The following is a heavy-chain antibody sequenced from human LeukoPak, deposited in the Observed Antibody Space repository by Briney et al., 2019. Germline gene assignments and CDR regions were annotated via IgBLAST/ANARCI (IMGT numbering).Heavy chain of an antibody. CDR1: GGSISSYY. V-gene: IGHV4-59*01. J-gene: IGHJ4*02. D-gene: IGHD5-24*01. CDR2: IYYSGST. Sequence: SETLSLTCTVSGGSISSYYWSWIRQPPGKGLEWIGYIYYSGSTNYNPSLKSRVTISLDTSKNQFSLKLTSVTAADTAVYYCARDGRDGYNLGLLEPLTNFDYWGQGTLVTVSS. CDR3: ARDGRDGYNLGLLEPLTNFDY.